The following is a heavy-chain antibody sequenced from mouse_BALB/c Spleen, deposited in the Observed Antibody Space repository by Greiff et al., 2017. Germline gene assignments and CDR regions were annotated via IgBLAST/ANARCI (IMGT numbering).Heavy chain of an antibody. CDR3: ARRGLLRAMDY. D-gene: IGHD2-3*01. CDR2: ISNGGGST. CDR1: GFTFSSYT. J-gene: IGHJ4*01. V-gene: IGHV5-12-2*01. Sequence: EVQRVESGGGLVQPGGSLKLSCAASGFTFSSYTMSWVRQTPEKRLEWVAYISNGGGSTYYPDTVKGRFTISRDNAKNTLYLQMSSLKSEDTAMYYCARRGLLRAMDYWGQGTAVTVSS.